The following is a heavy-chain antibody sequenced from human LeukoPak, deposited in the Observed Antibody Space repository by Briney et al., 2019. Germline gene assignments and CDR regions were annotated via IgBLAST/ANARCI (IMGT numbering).Heavy chain of an antibody. CDR2: ISYDGSNK. CDR1: GFTFSSYG. D-gene: IGHD1-20*01. Sequence: GGSLRLSCAASGFTFSSYGMHWVRQAPGKGLEWVAVISYDGSNKYYADSVKGRFTISRDNSKNTLYLQMNSLRAEDTAVYYCAKGARYNWNLLPFDYWGQGTLVTVSS. J-gene: IGHJ4*02. V-gene: IGHV3-30*18. CDR3: AKGARYNWNLLPFDY.